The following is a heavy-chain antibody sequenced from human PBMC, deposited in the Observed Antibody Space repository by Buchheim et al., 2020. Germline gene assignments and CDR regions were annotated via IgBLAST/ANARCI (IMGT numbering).Heavy chain of an antibody. CDR3: AREEKESGGKNC. J-gene: IGHJ4*02. Sequence: EVQLVESGGGLVQPGGSLRLFCAASGFTFSNYWMSWVRQAPGKGLEWVANIKQDGREKHFVDSVKGRFSISRDNARNSLYLHMNSLRAEDTAVYYCAREEKESGGKNCWGQGTL. D-gene: IGHD4-23*01. CDR2: IKQDGREK. V-gene: IGHV3-7*01. CDR1: GFTFSNYW.